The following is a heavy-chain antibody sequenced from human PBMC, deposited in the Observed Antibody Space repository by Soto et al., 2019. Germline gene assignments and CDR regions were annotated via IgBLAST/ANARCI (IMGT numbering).Heavy chain of an antibody. CDR1: GFTVNTNY. D-gene: IGHD1-26*01. V-gene: IGHV3-53*01. J-gene: IGHJ4*01. Sequence: GTLRLPWLVPGFTVNTNYMYWVRQARGRGLDWCSAMYTCGDIHYADYVNGRFNRPRETSETTLYVRMDKLRVEATAVYFCVSRIHSWVFDYWGQGTMVTVS. CDR2: MYTCGDI. CDR3: VSRIHSWVFDY.